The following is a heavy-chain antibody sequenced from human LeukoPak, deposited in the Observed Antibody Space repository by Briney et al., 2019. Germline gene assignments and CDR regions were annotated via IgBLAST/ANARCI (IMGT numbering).Heavy chain of an antibody. J-gene: IGHJ4*01. V-gene: IGHV3-21*01. CDR3: ARGLGIAATEKYYFDY. Sequence: GGSLRLSCAASGFTFSSYSMNWVRQAPGKGLEWVSSISSSSYIYYADSVKGRFTISRDNAKNSLYLQMNSLRAEDTAVYYCARGLGIAATEKYYFDYWGQGTLVTVSS. D-gene: IGHD6-13*01. CDR2: ISSSSYI. CDR1: GFTFSSYS.